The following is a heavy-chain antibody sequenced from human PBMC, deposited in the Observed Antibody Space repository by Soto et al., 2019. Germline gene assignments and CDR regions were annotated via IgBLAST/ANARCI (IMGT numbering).Heavy chain of an antibody. D-gene: IGHD2-2*01. Sequence: GGSLRLSCAASGFTFSSYAMKWVRQAPGKGLEWVSLIGESGTPTYYADSVKGRFTISRDTSGNTLFLEMYSLRAEDTAVYYCARYIPGVRYYGMDVWGLGTTVTVSS. CDR1: GFTFSSYA. V-gene: IGHV3-23*01. CDR3: ARYIPGVRYYGMDV. J-gene: IGHJ6*02. CDR2: IGESGTPT.